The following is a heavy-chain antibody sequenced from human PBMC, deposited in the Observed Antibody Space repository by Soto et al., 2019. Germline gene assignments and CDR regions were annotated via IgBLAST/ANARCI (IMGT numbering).Heavy chain of an antibody. CDR2: INHSGST. J-gene: IGHJ6*02. CDR1: GGSFSGYY. CDR3: ARLSAYTSSWNGKIVYGMDV. Sequence: SETLSLTCAVYGGSFSGYYWSWIRQPPGKGLEWIGEINHSGSTNYNPSLKSRVTISVDTSKNQFSLKLSSVTAADTAVYYCARLSAYTSSWNGKIVYGMDVWGQGTTVTVSS. V-gene: IGHV4-34*01. D-gene: IGHD6-13*01.